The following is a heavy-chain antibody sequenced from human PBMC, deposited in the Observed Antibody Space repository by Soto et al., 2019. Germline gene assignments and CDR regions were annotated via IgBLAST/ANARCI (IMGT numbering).Heavy chain of an antibody. CDR3: ARAGRTDAFDI. Sequence: EVQLVESGRGLVQPGGSLRLSCAASGFTFSSYDMHWVRQATGKGLEWVSAIGTAGDTYYPGSVKGRFTISRENAKNSLYLQMNSLRAGDTAVYYCARAGRTDAFDIWGQGTMVTVSS. CDR2: IGTAGDT. V-gene: IGHV3-13*01. J-gene: IGHJ3*02. CDR1: GFTFSSYD.